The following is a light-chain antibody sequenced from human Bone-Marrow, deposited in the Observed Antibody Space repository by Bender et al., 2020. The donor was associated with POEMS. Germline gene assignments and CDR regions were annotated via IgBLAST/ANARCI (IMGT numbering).Light chain of an antibody. CDR3: SAWDDSMSGWV. CDR2: SDI. V-gene: IGLV1-44*01. J-gene: IGLJ3*02. CDR1: SSNIGRSP. Sequence: QSVLTQPPSASGTPGQRVTISCSGGSSNIGRSPVDWYQHLPGTAPKLLIYSDIQRPSGVPDRFSASQSGTSAYLAINGLYSDDEALYYCSAWDDSMSGWVFGGGTKLTVL.